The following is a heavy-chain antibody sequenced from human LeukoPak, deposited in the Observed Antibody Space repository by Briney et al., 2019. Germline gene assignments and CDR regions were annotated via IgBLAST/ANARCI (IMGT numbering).Heavy chain of an antibody. CDR1: GFTFSSYW. CDR3: ARRESTNNYYYSGMDV. J-gene: IGHJ6*02. Sequence: PGGSLRLSCAASGFTFSSYWMHWVRQAPGKGLVWLSRINGYGTITTYADSVQGRLTISRDSAQNTLYLQIDSLRAEDTAVYYCARRESTNNYYYSGMDVWGQGTTATVSS. D-gene: IGHD1/OR15-1a*01. V-gene: IGHV3-74*01. CDR2: INGYGTIT.